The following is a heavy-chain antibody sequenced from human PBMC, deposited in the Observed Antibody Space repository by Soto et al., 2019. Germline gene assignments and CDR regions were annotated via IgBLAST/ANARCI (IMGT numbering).Heavy chain of an antibody. CDR3: ARETSESSYYYYYYGMDV. V-gene: IGHV6-1*01. D-gene: IGHD2-2*01. J-gene: IGHJ6*02. CDR1: GDSVSSNSAA. CDR2: TYYRSKWYN. Sequence: SQTLSLTCALSGDSVSSNSAAWNWIRQSPSRGLEWLGRTYYRSKWYNDYAVSVKSRITINPDTSKNQFSLQLNSVTPEDTAVYYCARETSESSYYYYYYGMDVWGQGTTVTVSS.